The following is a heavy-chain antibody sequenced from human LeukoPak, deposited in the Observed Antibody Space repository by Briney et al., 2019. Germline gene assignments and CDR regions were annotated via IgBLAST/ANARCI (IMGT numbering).Heavy chain of an antibody. J-gene: IGHJ4*02. V-gene: IGHV1-18*01. D-gene: IGHD2-2*01. CDR2: ISAYNGNT. CDR1: GYTFTSYG. Sequence: ASVKVSCKASGYTFTSYGISWVRQARGQGLEWMGWISAYNGNTNYAQKLQGRVTMTTDTSTSTAYMELRSLRSDDTAVYYCATDCRSTSCYGFDYWGQGTLVTVSS. CDR3: ATDCRSTSCYGFDY.